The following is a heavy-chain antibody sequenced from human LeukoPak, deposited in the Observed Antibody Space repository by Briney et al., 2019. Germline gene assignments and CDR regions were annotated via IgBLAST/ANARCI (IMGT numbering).Heavy chain of an antibody. CDR3: ARDGPNYYGSGRVDY. V-gene: IGHV3-23*01. CDR1: GFTFSSYA. J-gene: IGHJ4*02. Sequence: GGSLRLSCAASGFTFSSYAMSWVRQAPGKGLEWVSAISGSGGSTYYADSVKGRFTISRDNSKNTLYLQMNSLRAEDTAVYYCARDGPNYYGSGRVDYWGQGTLVTVSS. D-gene: IGHD3-10*01. CDR2: ISGSGGST.